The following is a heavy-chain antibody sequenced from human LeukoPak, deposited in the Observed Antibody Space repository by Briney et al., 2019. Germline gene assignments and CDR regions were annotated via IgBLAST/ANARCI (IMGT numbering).Heavy chain of an antibody. J-gene: IGHJ4*02. CDR1: GGSFSGYY. Sequence: SETLSLTCAVYGGSFSGYYWSWIRQPPGKGLEWIGEINHSGSTNYNPSLKSRVTISVDTSKNQFSLKLSSVTAADTAVYYCASFDGNINLYGVFESWGQGTLVTVSS. CDR3: ASFDGNINLYGVFES. CDR2: INHSGST. D-gene: IGHD3-9*01. V-gene: IGHV4-34*01.